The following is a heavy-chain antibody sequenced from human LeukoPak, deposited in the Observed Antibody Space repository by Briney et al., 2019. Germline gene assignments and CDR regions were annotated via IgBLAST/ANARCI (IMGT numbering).Heavy chain of an antibody. CDR1: GLTFSSYA. CDR3: AKGPKQLVFSYYYYGMDV. V-gene: IGHV3-23*01. D-gene: IGHD6-13*01. J-gene: IGHJ6*02. CDR2: ISGSGGST. Sequence: PGGSQRLSCAASGLTFSSYAMSWVRQAPGKGLEWVSAISGSGGSTYYADSVKGRFTISRDNSKNTLYLQMNSLRAEDTAVYYCAKGPKQLVFSYYYYGMDVWGQGTLVTVSS.